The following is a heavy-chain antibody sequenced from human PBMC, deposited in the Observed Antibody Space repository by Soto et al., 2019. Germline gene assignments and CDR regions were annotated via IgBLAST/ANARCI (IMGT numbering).Heavy chain of an antibody. CDR2: IYYSGST. CDR1: GGSISSGGYY. Sequence: NPSETLSLTCTVSGGSISSGGYYWSWIRQHPGKGLEWIGYIYYSGSTYYNPSLKSRVTISVDTSKNQFSLKLSSVTAADTAVYYCARVPIVDQDYYYGMDVWGQGTTVTVSS. J-gene: IGHJ6*02. D-gene: IGHD1-26*01. CDR3: ARVPIVDQDYYYGMDV. V-gene: IGHV4-31*03.